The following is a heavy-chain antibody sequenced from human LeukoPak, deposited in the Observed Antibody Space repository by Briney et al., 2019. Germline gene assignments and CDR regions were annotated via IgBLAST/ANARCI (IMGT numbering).Heavy chain of an antibody. CDR2: IESDGRRT. D-gene: IGHD3-10*01. Sequence: GGSLRLSCAASGFTFSSTWMHWVRQVPGKELVWVARIESDGRRTTYAESVKGRFTISRDNAKNTLYLEMNSLRVEDTAVYYCARDNYYGSGSYGYWGQGTLVTVSS. V-gene: IGHV3-74*03. CDR3: ARDNYYGSGSYGY. J-gene: IGHJ4*02. CDR1: GFTFSSTW.